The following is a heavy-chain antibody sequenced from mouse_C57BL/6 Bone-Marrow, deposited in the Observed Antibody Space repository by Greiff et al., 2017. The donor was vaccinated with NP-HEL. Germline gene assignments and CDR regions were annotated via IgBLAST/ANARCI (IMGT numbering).Heavy chain of an antibody. D-gene: IGHD1-1*01. Sequence: EVMLVESGGGLVKPGGSLKLSCAASGFTFSSYAMSWVRQTPEKRLEWVATISDGGSYTYYPDNVKGRFTISRDNAKNNLYLQMSHLKSEDTAMYYCARDRRGFITHWGQGTLVTVSA. CDR1: GFTFSSYA. V-gene: IGHV5-4*01. CDR2: ISDGGSYT. CDR3: ARDRRGFITH. J-gene: IGHJ3*01.